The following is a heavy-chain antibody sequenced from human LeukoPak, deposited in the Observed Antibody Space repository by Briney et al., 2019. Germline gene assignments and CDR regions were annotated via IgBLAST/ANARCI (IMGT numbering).Heavy chain of an antibody. Sequence: SETLSLTCTVSGGSISSYYWSWIRQPPGKGLEWIGYIYYSGSTNYNPSLKSRVTISVDKSKNQFSLNLSSVTAADTAVYYCAKSGGSGLIDYWGQGTLVTVSS. CDR2: IYYSGST. D-gene: IGHD1-26*01. CDR1: GGSISSYY. CDR3: AKSGGSGLIDY. J-gene: IGHJ4*02. V-gene: IGHV4-59*08.